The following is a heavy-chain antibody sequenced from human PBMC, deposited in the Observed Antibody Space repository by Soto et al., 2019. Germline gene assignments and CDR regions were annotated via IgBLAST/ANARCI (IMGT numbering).Heavy chain of an antibody. J-gene: IGHJ4*02. CDR1: EFTFSNYA. CDR3: ARCAVLSTTSGGWCTFLDH. Sequence: EVQLLESGGGLVQPGGSLRLSCTASEFTFSNYAMSWVRQAPGKGLEWVSAISASGAATYYVDSVKGRFTISRDNSKNTLDVQMNSLRAEDTGVYYCARCAVLSTTSGGWCTFLDHWGQGTLVTVSS. D-gene: IGHD2-21*01. V-gene: IGHV3-23*01. CDR2: ISASGAAT.